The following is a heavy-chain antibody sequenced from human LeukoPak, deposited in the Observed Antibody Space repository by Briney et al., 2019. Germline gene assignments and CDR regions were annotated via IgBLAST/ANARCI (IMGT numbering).Heavy chain of an antibody. CDR1: GGSISSGDYY. CDR2: IYYSGST. V-gene: IGHV4-30-4*01. CDR3: ASSRDGYNSADY. D-gene: IGHD5-24*01. J-gene: IGHJ4*02. Sequence: PSQTLSLTCTVSGGSISSGDYYWSWIRQPPGKSLEWIGYIYYSGSTYYNPSLKSRVTISVDTSKNQFSLKLSSVTAADTAVYYCASSRDGYNSADYWGQGTLVTVSS.